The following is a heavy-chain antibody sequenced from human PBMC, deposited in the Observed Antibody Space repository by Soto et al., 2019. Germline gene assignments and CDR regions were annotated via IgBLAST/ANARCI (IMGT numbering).Heavy chain of an antibody. V-gene: IGHV2-26*01. CDR1: GFSLSNARMG. Sequence: SGPTLVNPTETLTLTCTVSGFSLSNARMGVSWIRQPPGKALEWLAHIFSDDEKSYSTSLKSRLTISKDTSKSQVVLTMTNMDPVDTATYYCARNPRRLLWFAELGGAWFDPWGQGTLVTVS. CDR2: IFSDDEK. J-gene: IGHJ5*02. D-gene: IGHD3-10*01. CDR3: ARNPRRLLWFAELGGAWFDP.